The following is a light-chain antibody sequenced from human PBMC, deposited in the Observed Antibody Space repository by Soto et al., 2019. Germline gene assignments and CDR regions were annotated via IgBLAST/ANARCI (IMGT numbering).Light chain of an antibody. J-gene: IGKJ2*01. CDR2: DAS. Sequence: DIQKTPSPSTLSTSVGDRVTITCRASQSISSHLAWYQQKPGKAPEVLIFDASTLESGVPSRFSGGGSGTKFTLTISSLQPDDFATYYCQQYSSNSYTFGPGS. V-gene: IGKV1-5*01. CDR1: QSISSH. CDR3: QQYSSNSYT.